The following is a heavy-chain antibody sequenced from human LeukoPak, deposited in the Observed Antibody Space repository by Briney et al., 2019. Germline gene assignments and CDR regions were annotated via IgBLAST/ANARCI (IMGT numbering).Heavy chain of an antibody. D-gene: IGHD3-16*02. CDR3: ARDDPGSYYDYVWGSYRRGGAFDI. CDR1: GFIFSTYS. CDR2: TSSSSSYI. J-gene: IGHJ3*02. V-gene: IGHV3-21*01. Sequence: PGGSLRLSCAASGFIFSTYSMNWVRQAPGKGLAWVSSTSSSSSYIYFADSVKGRFTISRDNAKNSLYLQMNSLRAEDTAVYYCARDDPGSYYDYVWGSYRRGGAFDIWGQGTMVTVSS.